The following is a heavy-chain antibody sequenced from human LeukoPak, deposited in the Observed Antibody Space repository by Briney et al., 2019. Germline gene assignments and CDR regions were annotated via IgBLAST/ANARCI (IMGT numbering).Heavy chain of an antibody. CDR1: VYTFTRYY. Sequence: GSVKVSCKASVYTFTRYYTNWVRQATGQGLEWMGWMNANSGNTDYAQKFQGRVTMTRDTSISTAYMELSSLRSEDTAVYYCARASLWSPGDYWGQGTLVTVSS. J-gene: IGHJ4*02. CDR2: MNANSGNT. D-gene: IGHD3-10*01. V-gene: IGHV1-8*01. CDR3: ARASLWSPGDY.